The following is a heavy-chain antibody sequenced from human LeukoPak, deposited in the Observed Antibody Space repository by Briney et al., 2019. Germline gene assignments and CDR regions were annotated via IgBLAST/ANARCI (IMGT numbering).Heavy chain of an antibody. CDR3: ARDVTGSYYFDY. CDR2: ISSSSSYI. Sequence: GGSLRLSCAASGFTFSSYSMNWVRQAPGEGLEWVSSISSSSSYIYYADSVKGRFTISRDNAKNSLYLQMNSLRDEDTAVYYCARDVTGSYYFDYWGQGTMVTVSS. CDR1: GFTFSSYS. D-gene: IGHD1-26*01. V-gene: IGHV3-21*01. J-gene: IGHJ4*02.